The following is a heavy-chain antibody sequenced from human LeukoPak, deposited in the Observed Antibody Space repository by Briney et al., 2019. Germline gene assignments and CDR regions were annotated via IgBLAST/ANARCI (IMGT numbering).Heavy chain of an antibody. D-gene: IGHD3-10*01. J-gene: IGHJ4*02. CDR1: GFTFSSHW. CDR2: IRGDENEI. V-gene: IGHV3-74*01. Sequence: GGSLRLYCEASGFTFSSHWMHWVRQVPGKGLVWVARIRGDENEIDYADSVKGRFTISRDNAKNTLYLQMNSLRVEDTAVYFCARGHVPGSTRHWDFWGQGTLVTVSS. CDR3: ARGHVPGSTRHWDF.